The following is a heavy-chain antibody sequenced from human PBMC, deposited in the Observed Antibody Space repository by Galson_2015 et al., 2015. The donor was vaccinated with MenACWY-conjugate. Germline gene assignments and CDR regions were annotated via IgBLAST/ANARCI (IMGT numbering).Heavy chain of an antibody. D-gene: IGHD6-13*01. CDR3: TGGPLRAAGDSFDS. CDR1: GHTFTVYY. Sequence: SVKVSCKASGHTFTVYYFHWVRQAPGQGLEWMGRINPNSGGGNSAQKFQGRVTLTRDTSVSTTYMELNRLTPDDTAVYYCTGGPLRAAGDSFDSWCQGTLVTVS. CDR2: INPNSGGG. V-gene: IGHV1-2*06. J-gene: IGHJ4*02.